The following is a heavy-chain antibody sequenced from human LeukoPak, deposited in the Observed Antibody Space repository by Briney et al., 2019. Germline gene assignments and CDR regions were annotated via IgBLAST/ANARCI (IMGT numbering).Heavy chain of an antibody. Sequence: SETLSLTCTVSGGSITNGGYYWSWIRQHPGKGLEWIGYIYYSGSTYYNPSLRSRVTISVDTSKDQFSLKLSSVTAADTAVYYCAGSSGYLFDYWGQGTLVTVSS. V-gene: IGHV4-31*03. D-gene: IGHD3-22*01. CDR3: AGSSGYLFDY. J-gene: IGHJ4*02. CDR2: IYYSGST. CDR1: GGSITNGGYY.